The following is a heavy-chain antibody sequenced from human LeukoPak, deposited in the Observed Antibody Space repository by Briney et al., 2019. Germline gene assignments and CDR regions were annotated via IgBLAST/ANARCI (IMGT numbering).Heavy chain of an antibody. CDR3: ARGEMATIYFDY. Sequence: SETLSLTCTVSGSSISSGGYYWSWIRQHPGKGLEWIGYIYYSGSTYYNPSLKSRVTISVDTSKNQFSLKLSSVTAADTAVYYCARGEMATIYFDYWGQGTLVTVSS. CDR1: GSSISSGGYY. D-gene: IGHD5-24*01. J-gene: IGHJ4*02. V-gene: IGHV4-31*03. CDR2: IYYSGST.